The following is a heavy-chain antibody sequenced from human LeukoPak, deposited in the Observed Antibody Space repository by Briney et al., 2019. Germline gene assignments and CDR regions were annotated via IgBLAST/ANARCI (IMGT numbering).Heavy chain of an antibody. Sequence: PSETLSLTCAVSGGSISSGGYSWSWIRQPPGKGLEWIGYIYHSVSTYYYPSLKRRVTISVDRSKNQFSLKLSSVTAADTAVYYCARVGWPHAFDIWGQGTMVTVSS. CDR2: IYHSVST. J-gene: IGHJ3*02. CDR1: GGSISSGGYS. D-gene: IGHD2-15*01. V-gene: IGHV4-30-2*01. CDR3: ARVGWPHAFDI.